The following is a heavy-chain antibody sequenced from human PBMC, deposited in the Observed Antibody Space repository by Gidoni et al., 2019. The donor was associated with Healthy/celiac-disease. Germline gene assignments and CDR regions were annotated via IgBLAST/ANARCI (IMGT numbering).Heavy chain of an antibody. Sequence: QVQLVQSGAEVTKPGASVTVSCKASGYTCTSYYMHWVRQAPGQGLEWMGIINPSGGSTSYAQKFQGRVTMTRDTSTSTVYMELSSLRSEDTAVYYCARGHKSGYSSSWHGFDYWGQGTLVTVSS. J-gene: IGHJ4*02. V-gene: IGHV1-46*01. CDR1: GYTCTSYY. D-gene: IGHD6-13*01. CDR2: INPSGGST. CDR3: ARGHKSGYSSSWHGFDY.